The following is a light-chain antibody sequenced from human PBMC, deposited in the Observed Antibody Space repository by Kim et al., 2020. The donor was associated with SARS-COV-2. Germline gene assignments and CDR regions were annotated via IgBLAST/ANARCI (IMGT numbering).Light chain of an antibody. J-gene: IGKJ1*01. Sequence: GDRVNLTCRASQSISIWLAWSQQKPGKAPKLLIYDASSLQSGVPSRFSGSGSGTDFTLTISSLQPEDFATYYCQQYNSYPWTFGQGTKVDIK. CDR2: DAS. CDR1: QSISIW. V-gene: IGKV1-5*01. CDR3: QQYNSYPWT.